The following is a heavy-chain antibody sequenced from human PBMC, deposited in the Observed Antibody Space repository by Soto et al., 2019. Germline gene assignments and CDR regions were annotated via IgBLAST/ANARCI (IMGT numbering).Heavy chain of an antibody. CDR2: ISGSGGST. V-gene: IGHV3-23*01. Sequence: SLRLSCAASGFTFSSYAMSWVRQAPGKGLEWVSAISGSGGSTYYADSVKGRFAISRDNSKNTLYLQMNSLRAEDTAVYYCAKDRICSGGSCFFDYWGQGTLVTVSS. D-gene: IGHD2-15*01. CDR3: AKDRICSGGSCFFDY. CDR1: GFTFSSYA. J-gene: IGHJ4*02.